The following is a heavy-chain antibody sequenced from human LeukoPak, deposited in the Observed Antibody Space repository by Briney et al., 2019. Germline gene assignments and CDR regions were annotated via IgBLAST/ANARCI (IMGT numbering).Heavy chain of an antibody. CDR3: ARGRKGYCSGGSCYSRYYYGMDV. J-gene: IGHJ6*02. V-gene: IGHV1-8*01. CDR2: MNPNRGNT. D-gene: IGHD2-15*01. CDR1: GYTFTSYD. Sequence: ASVKVSCKASGYTFTSYDINWVRQATGQGLEWMGWMNPNRGNTGYAQKFQGRVTMTRNTSISTAYMELSSLRSEDTAVYYCARGRKGYCSGGSCYSRYYYGMDVWGQGTTVTVSS.